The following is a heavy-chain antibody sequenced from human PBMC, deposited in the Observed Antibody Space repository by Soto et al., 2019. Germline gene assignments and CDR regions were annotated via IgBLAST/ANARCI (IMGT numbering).Heavy chain of an antibody. D-gene: IGHD4-17*01. Sequence: QVQLQESGPGLVKPSETLSLTCTVSGGSISSYYWSWIRQPPGKGLEWVGYIYYSGSTNYNPSLKSPVIRSVDTSTNQLSLKLSSVTAAESVVYYCARRYGVTFDYWGQGTLVTVSS. CDR2: IYYSGST. CDR3: ARRYGVTFDY. CDR1: GGSISSYY. J-gene: IGHJ4*02. V-gene: IGHV4-59*08.